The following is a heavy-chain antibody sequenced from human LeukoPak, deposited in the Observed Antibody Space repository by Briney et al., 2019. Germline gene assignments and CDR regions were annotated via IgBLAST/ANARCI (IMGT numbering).Heavy chain of an antibody. Sequence: SETLSLTCTVSGGSISSYYWSWIRQPPGKGLEWIGYISYSGSTYYNPSLKSRVTMSVDTSKNQFSLKLSSVTAADTAVYYCAREFAWEPLFNWGQGTLVTVSS. CDR3: AREFAWEPLFN. CDR2: ISYSGST. D-gene: IGHD1-26*01. J-gene: IGHJ4*02. V-gene: IGHV4-59*12. CDR1: GGSISSYY.